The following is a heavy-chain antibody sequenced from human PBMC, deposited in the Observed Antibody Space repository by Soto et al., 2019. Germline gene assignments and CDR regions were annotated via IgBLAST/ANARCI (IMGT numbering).Heavy chain of an antibody. V-gene: IGHV4-61*01. D-gene: IGHD2-21*02. Sequence: QVQLQESGPGLVKPSETLSLTCTVSGGSVSSGSYYWSWIRQPPGKGLEWIGYIYYSGSTNYNPSLKSRVTISLDTSKNQFSLKLVSVTAADTAVYYCARGTAIPYYFDYWGQGTLVTVSS. CDR2: IYYSGST. CDR3: ARGTAIPYYFDY. CDR1: GGSVSSGSYY. J-gene: IGHJ4*02.